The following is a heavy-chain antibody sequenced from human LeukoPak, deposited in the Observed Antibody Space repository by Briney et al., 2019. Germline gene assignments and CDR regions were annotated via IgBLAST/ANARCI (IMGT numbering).Heavy chain of an antibody. CDR3: AKDNEDEFTMARGVIMWGGFDY. Sequence: GGSLRLSCAASGFTFSSYAMSWVRQAPGKGLEWVSAISGSGGSTYYADSVKGRFTISRDNSKNTLYLQMNSLRAEDTAVYYCAKDNEDEFTMARGVIMWGGFDYWGQGTLVNLSS. CDR1: GFTFSSYA. J-gene: IGHJ4*02. V-gene: IGHV3-23*01. CDR2: ISGSGGST. D-gene: IGHD3-10*01.